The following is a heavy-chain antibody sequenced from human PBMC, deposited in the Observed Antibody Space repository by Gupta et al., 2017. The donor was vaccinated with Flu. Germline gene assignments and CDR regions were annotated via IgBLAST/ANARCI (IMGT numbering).Heavy chain of an antibody. CDR2: INAANGNR. D-gene: IGHD2-21*02. J-gene: IGHJ4*02. Sequence: FTTYALHWVRQAPGQGLEWMGWINAANGNRKYSEKFQGRLTITSDTSASTGYMELDNLRSEDTAIYYCARIRGDQGWGQGTLVTVSS. CDR3: ARIRGDQG. CDR1: FTTYA. V-gene: IGHV1-3*01.